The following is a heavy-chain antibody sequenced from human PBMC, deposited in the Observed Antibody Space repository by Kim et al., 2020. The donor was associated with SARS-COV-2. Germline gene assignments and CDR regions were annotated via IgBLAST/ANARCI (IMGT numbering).Heavy chain of an antibody. J-gene: IGHJ3*02. D-gene: IGHD1-26*01. Sequence: SLKSRVTISVDTSKNQFSLTLSSVTAADTAVYYCARDTGWVGTTPGCFDIWGQGTMVTVSS. CDR3: ARDTGWVGTTPGCFDI. V-gene: IGHV4-39*07.